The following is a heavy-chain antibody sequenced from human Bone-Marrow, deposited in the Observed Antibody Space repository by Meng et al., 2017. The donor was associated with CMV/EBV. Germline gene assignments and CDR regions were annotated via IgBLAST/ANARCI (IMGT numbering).Heavy chain of an antibody. D-gene: IGHD3-10*01. Sequence: AQLVQSGGELKKAGVAVKVSCQASGYTVISYGISWVRQAPGQGLDLVGWISPDNGKTNYAQIFQGRVTMTTDPSTSTAYTELRSLTFSDTAIYYCARDRAGGGYFDYWGQGTLVTVSS. CDR3: ARDRAGGGYFDY. CDR1: GYTVISYG. J-gene: IGHJ4*02. V-gene: IGHV1-18*01. CDR2: ISPDNGKT.